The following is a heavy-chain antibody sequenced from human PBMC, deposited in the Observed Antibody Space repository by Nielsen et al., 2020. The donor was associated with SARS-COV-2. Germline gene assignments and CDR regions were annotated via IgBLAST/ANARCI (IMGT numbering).Heavy chain of an antibody. CDR3: ARGPPTHLGGYYLQSASDF. Sequence: ASVNVSCKASGYTFSSYGIIWVRQAPGQGLEWMGWISGYNDKTNYPQHLQGRVTMTTNTPTSTAYMELRSLSSDETAVYYCARGPPTHLGGYYLQSASDFWGQGPLVTVPS. CDR2: ISGYNDKT. V-gene: IGHV1-18*01. D-gene: IGHD3-3*01. J-gene: IGHJ4*02. CDR1: GYTFSSYG.